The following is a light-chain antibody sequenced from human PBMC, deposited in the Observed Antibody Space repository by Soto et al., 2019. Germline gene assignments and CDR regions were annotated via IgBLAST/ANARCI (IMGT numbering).Light chain of an antibody. J-gene: IGKJ2*01. Sequence: EIVMTQSPATLSVSPGERATLSCRASLSVSSNLAWYQQKPGQAPRFLIFHASTRATGIPARFSGSGSGTEFTLTISSLQSEDFAVYYCQHYNNWPYTFGQGTKLEIK. CDR1: LSVSSN. CDR3: QHYNNWPYT. V-gene: IGKV3-15*01. CDR2: HAS.